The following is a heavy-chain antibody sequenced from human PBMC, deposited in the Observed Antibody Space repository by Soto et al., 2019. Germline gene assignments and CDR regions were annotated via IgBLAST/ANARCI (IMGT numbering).Heavy chain of an antibody. CDR2: IIPMLTVT. D-gene: IGHD2-2*01. J-gene: IGHJ3*01. V-gene: IGHV1-69*02. Sequence: QVHLIQSGAEVKKPGSSVKVSCKAAGGTFNTYTLIWVRQAPGHGLEWMGRIIPMLTVTNSAQKFQGRLTLTADKSTGTAFMELTSLRSDDTAVYYCSIGSWSAVTFDVWGQGTMVTVSS. CDR1: GGTFNTYT. CDR3: SIGSWSAVTFDV.